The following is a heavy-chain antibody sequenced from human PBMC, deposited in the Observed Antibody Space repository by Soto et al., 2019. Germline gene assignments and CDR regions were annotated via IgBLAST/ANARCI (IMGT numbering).Heavy chain of an antibody. V-gene: IGHV3-48*02. D-gene: IGHD2-2*02. J-gene: IGHJ6*02. CDR2: INSGSTTI. Sequence: EAQLVESGGGLVQPGGSLRLSCAASAFTLSSYSMNWVRQAPGKGQEWVSYINSGSTTIYYADSVKGRFTISRDNAENTLYLQMNSLRDEDTAVYYCARDNTRSSGWDVWGQGTTVTVSS. CDR3: ARDNTRSSGWDV. CDR1: AFTLSSYS.